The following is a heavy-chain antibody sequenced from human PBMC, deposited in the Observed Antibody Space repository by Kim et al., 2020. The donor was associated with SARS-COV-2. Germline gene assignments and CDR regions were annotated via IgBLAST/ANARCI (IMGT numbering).Heavy chain of an antibody. D-gene: IGHD5-18*01. CDR3: ARDKTMIQLWLRYYYGMDV. CDR1: GYTFTSYA. V-gene: IGHV7-4-1*02. Sequence: ASVKVSCKASGYTFTSYAMNWVRQAPGQGLEWMGWINTNTGNPTYAQGFTGRFVFSLDTSVSTAYLQISSLKAEDTAVYYCARDKTMIQLWLRYYYGMDVWGQGTTVTVSS. J-gene: IGHJ6*02. CDR2: INTNTGNP.